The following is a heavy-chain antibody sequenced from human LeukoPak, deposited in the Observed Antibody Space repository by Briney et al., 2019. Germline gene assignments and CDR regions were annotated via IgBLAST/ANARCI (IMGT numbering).Heavy chain of an antibody. D-gene: IGHD6-13*01. CDR3: ARDLAAAFYYFDY. V-gene: IGHV3-21*01. CDR2: ITFSSSHI. CDR1: GFTFSGYV. J-gene: IGHJ4*02. Sequence: PGGSLRLSCAASGFTFSGYVMTWVRQAPGKGLECVSSITFSSSHIYYADSVKGRFTISRDNAKNSLYLQMNSLRAEDTAVYYCARDLAAAFYYFDYWGQGTLVTVSS.